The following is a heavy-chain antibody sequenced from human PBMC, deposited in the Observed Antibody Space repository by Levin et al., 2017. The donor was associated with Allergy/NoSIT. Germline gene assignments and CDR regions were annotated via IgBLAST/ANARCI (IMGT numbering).Heavy chain of an antibody. CDR1: GFTFSSYA. V-gene: IGHV3-23*01. CDR3: AKDLAYCGGDCYPRTFDY. D-gene: IGHD2-21*02. J-gene: IGHJ4*02. Sequence: GGSLRLSCAASGFTFSSYAMSWVRQAPGKGLEWVSAISGSGGSTYYADSVKGRFTISRDNSKNTLYLQMNSLRAEDTAVYYCAKDLAYCGGDCYPRTFDYWGQGTLVTVSS. CDR2: ISGSGGST.